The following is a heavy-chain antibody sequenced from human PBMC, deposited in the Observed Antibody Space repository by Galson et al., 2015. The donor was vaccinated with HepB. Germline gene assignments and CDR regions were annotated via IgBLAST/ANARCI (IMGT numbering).Heavy chain of an antibody. J-gene: IGHJ6*02. CDR3: ARDYDYVWGSSPSENYYYAQDV. V-gene: IGHV1-2*06. Sequence: SVKVSCKASGYNFNVYYINWVRQAPGQGLEWLGRIDPDSGGTDYAQKLQGRVTMTSDTSISTAYMDLSRLRSDDTAFYYCARDYDYVWGSSPSENYYYAQDVWGQGTTVIVSS. CDR1: GYNFNVYY. D-gene: IGHD3-16*01. CDR2: IDPDSGGT.